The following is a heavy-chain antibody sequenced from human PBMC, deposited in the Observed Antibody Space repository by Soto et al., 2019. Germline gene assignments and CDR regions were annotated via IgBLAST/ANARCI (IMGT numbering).Heavy chain of an antibody. D-gene: IGHD3-9*01. Sequence: PGESLKISCEASGYSFSTNWIGWVRQMPGKGLEWMGIIYPGDSDTRYSPAFQGQVTISADKSTRTAFLQWTSLKASDTAMYYCASGLGYYFNFWGPGTLVTVSS. V-gene: IGHV5-51*01. CDR2: IYPGDSDT. J-gene: IGHJ4*02. CDR3: ASGLGYYFNF. CDR1: GYSFSTNW.